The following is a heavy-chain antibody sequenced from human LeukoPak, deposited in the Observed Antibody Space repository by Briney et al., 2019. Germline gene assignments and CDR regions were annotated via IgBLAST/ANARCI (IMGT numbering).Heavy chain of an antibody. CDR1: GYSFTNYW. V-gene: IGHV5-51*01. CDR3: ARLVGYCSGGSCYHFDY. CDR2: IYPGDSDT. J-gene: IGHJ4*02. D-gene: IGHD2-15*01. Sequence: GESLKISCKGSGYSFTNYWIGWVRQMPGKGLEWMGIIYPGDSDTRYSPSFQGQVTISADKSISTAYLQWSSLKASDTAMYYCARLVGYCSGGSCYHFDYWGQGTLVTVSS.